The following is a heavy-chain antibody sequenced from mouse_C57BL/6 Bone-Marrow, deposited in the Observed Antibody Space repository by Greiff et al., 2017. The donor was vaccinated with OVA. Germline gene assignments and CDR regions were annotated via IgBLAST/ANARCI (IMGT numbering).Heavy chain of an antibody. CDR2: IYPGNSDT. D-gene: IGHD1-1*01. CDR3: TKGNYGSSPFAY. V-gene: IGHV1-5*01. J-gene: IGHJ3*01. CDR1: GYTFTSYW. Sequence: VQLQQSGTVLARPGASVKMSCKTSGYTFTSYWMHWVKQRPGQGLEWIGAIYPGNSDTSYNQKFKGKAKLTAVTSASTAYMELSSLTNEDSAVYYCTKGNYGSSPFAYWGQGTLVTVSA.